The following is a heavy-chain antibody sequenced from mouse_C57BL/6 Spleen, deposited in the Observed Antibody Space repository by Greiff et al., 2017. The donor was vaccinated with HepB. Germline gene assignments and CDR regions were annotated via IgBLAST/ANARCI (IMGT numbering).Heavy chain of an antibody. CDR3: ARSSGYDYFDD. Sequence: QVQLQQSGPELVKPGASVKISCKASGYAFSSSWMNWVKQRPGKGLEWIGRIYPGDGDTNYNGKFKGKATLTADKSSSTAYMQLSSLTSEDSAVYCCARSSGYDYFDDWGQGTTLTVSS. V-gene: IGHV1-82*01. CDR1: GYAFSSSW. J-gene: IGHJ2*01. CDR2: IYPGDGDT. D-gene: IGHD3-2*02.